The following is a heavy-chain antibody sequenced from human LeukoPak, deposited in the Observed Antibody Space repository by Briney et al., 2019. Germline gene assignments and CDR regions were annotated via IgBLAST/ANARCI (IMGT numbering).Heavy chain of an antibody. CDR3: ARGRAHYYDSSGYYCYYGMDV. J-gene: IGHJ6*02. Sequence: SVKVSCKACGGTFSSYAISWVRQAPGQGLEWMGGIIPIFGTANYAQKFQGRVTITADESTSTAYMELSSLRSEDTAVYYCARGRAHYYDSSGYYCYYGMDVWGQGTTVTVSS. D-gene: IGHD3-22*01. CDR2: IIPIFGTA. V-gene: IGHV1-69*13. CDR1: GGTFSSYA.